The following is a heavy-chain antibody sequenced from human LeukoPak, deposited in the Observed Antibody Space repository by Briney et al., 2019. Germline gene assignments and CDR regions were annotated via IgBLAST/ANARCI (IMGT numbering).Heavy chain of an antibody. D-gene: IGHD4-17*01. CDR1: GYTFTSYY. Sequence: ASVKVSCKASGYTFTSYYMHWVRQAPGQGLEWMGIINPSGGSTSYAQKFQGRVTMTRDTSTSTVYMELGSLRSEDTAVYYCARDGYGDYALGYWGQGTLVTASS. V-gene: IGHV1-46*01. CDR3: ARDGYGDYALGY. CDR2: INPSGGST. J-gene: IGHJ4*02.